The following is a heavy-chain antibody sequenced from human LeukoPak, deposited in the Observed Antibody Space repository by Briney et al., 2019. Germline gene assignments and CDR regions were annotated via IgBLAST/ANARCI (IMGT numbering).Heavy chain of an antibody. CDR2: FDPEDGET. CDR1: GYTLTELS. CDR3: ATTIYAAYCGGDCYTAGLDF. D-gene: IGHD2-21*02. V-gene: IGHV1-24*01. Sequence: GASVKVSCKVSGYTLTELSMHWVRQAPGKGLEWMGGFDPEDGETIYAQKFQGRVTMTEDTSTDTAYMELSSLRSEDTAVYYCATTIYAAYCGGDCYTAGLDFWGQGTLVTVSS. J-gene: IGHJ4*02.